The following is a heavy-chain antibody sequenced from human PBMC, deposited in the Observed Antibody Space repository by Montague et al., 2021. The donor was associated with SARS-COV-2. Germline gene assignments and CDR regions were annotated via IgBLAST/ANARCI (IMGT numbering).Heavy chain of an antibody. CDR3: ARDTRIAMLVVVTRYGLDV. D-gene: IGHD3-22*01. V-gene: IGHV4-39*07. CDR2: IYYTGST. J-gene: IGHJ6*02. Sequence: SETLSLTCTVSGGSISSSSCYWGWIRQPPGKGLEWIGSIYYTGSTYYXXXLKSRVTISVDTSKNQFSLKLSSVTAADTAVYYCARDTRIAMLVVVTRYGLDVWGQGTTVTVSS. CDR1: GGSISSSSCY.